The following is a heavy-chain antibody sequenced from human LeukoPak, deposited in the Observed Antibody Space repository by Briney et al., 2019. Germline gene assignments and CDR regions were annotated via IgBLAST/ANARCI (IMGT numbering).Heavy chain of an antibody. CDR1: GGSISSSNW. CDR3: ASPEASGYYYDVAFDI. CDR2: IYHSGST. V-gene: IGHV4-4*02. D-gene: IGHD3-22*01. J-gene: IGHJ3*02. Sequence: SETLSLTCAVSGGSISSSNWWSWVRQPPGKGLEWIGEIYHSGSTNYNPSLKSRVTISVDTSKNQFSLKLSSVTAADTAVYYCASPEASGYYYDVAFDIWGQGTMVTVSS.